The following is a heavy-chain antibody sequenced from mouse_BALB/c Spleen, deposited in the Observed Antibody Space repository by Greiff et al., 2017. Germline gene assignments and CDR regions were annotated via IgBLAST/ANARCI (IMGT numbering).Heavy chain of an antibody. CDR2: ISYSGST. J-gene: IGHJ3*01. Sequence: EVKLVESGPSLVKPSQTLSLTCSVTGDSITSGYWNWIRKFPGNKLEYMGYISYSGSTYYNPSLKSRISITRDTSKNQYYLQLNSVTTEDTATYYCARGGTTATAWFAYWGQGTLVTVSA. CDR1: GDSITSGY. D-gene: IGHD1-2*01. CDR3: ARGGTTATAWFAY. V-gene: IGHV3-8*02.